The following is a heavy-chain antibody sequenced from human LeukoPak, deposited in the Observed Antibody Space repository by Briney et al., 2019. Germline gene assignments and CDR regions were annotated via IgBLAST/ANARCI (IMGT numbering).Heavy chain of an antibody. CDR1: GFTFSDDY. CDR3: SRDPRRVDY. CDR2: ISGRGHDI. J-gene: IGHJ4*02. V-gene: IGHV3-11*01. Sequence: GGSLRLSCAGAGFTFSDDYMSWIRQTPGDGLEWVSYISGRGHDISYADSVKGRFTISRDNTKSSLYLQMNSLRAEDTAVYYCSRDPRRVDYWGQGTLVTVSS.